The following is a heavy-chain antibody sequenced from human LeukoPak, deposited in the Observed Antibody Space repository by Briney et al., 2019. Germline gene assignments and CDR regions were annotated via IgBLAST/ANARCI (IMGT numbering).Heavy chain of an antibody. CDR3: AKDYGYYYDSNYFDY. CDR2: ISGSGGST. J-gene: IGHJ4*02. D-gene: IGHD3-22*01. CDR1: GFTFSSYA. Sequence: TGGSLRLSCAASGFTFSSYAMSWVRQAPGKGLEWVSAISGSGGSTYYADSVKGRFTISRDNSKNTLYLQMNSLRAEDTAVYYCAKDYGYYYDSNYFDYWGQGTLVTVSS. V-gene: IGHV3-23*01.